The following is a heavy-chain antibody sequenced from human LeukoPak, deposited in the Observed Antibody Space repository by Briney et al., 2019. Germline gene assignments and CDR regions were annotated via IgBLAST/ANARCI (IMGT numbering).Heavy chain of an antibody. CDR1: GYTFTSYD. D-gene: IGHD2-2*01. CDR2: ISAYNGNT. J-gene: IGHJ4*02. Sequence: ASVKVSCKASGYTFTSYDINWVRQAPGQGLEWMGWISAYNGNTNYAQKLQGRVTMTTDTSTSTAYMELRSLRSDDTAVYYCARGQEVPAVDTYFDYWGQGTLVTVSS. CDR3: ARGQEVPAVDTYFDY. V-gene: IGHV1-18*01.